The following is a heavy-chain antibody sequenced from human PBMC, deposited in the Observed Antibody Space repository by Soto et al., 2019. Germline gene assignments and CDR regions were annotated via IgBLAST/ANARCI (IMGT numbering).Heavy chain of an antibody. CDR2: IYHSGST. Sequence: KPSETLSLTCAVSGGSISSGGYSWSWIRQPPGKGLEWIGYIYHSGSTYYNPSLKSRVTISVDRSKNQFSLKLSSVTAADTAVYYCARGWIREDYYDSSGYPRLSQPPYFDYWGQGTLVTVSS. CDR3: ARGWIREDYYDSSGYPRLSQPPYFDY. J-gene: IGHJ4*02. D-gene: IGHD3-22*01. CDR1: GGSISSGGYS. V-gene: IGHV4-30-2*01.